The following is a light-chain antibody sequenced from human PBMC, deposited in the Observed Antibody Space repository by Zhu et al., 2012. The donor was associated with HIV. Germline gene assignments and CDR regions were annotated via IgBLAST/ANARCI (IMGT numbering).Light chain of an antibody. CDR3: QQYYSWST. J-gene: IGKJ1*01. Sequence: IVLTQSPATLSVSPGERVTLSCRASQNVNINLAWYQQKPGQAPRLLMYGASTRATGIPARFSGSGSGTEFTLTISSLQSEDFALYYCQQYYSWSTFGQGTKVEV. V-gene: IGKV3-15*01. CDR2: GAS. CDR1: QNVNIN.